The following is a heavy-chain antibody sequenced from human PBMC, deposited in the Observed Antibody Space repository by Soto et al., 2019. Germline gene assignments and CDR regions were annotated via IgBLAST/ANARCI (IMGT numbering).Heavy chain of an antibody. CDR3: ASMGSSGYWFDY. V-gene: IGHV3-64*01. CDR2: ISSNGGST. J-gene: IGHJ4*02. D-gene: IGHD3-22*01. CDR1: GFTFSSYA. Sequence: EGSLRLSCAASGFTFSSYAMHWVRQAPGKGLEYVSAISSNGGSTYYANSVKGRFTISRDNSKNTLYLQMGSLRAEDMAVYYCASMGSSGYWFDYWGQGTL.